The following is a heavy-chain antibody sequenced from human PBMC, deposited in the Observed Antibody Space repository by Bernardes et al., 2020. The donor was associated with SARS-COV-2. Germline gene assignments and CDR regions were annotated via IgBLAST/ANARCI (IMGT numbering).Heavy chain of an antibody. D-gene: IGHD6-13*01. CDR2: INPNSGGT. CDR3: ARDGSSSWYVWFDP. CDR1: GYTFTGYY. V-gene: IGHV1-2*02. Sequence: ASVKVSCKASGYTFTGYYMHWVRQAPGQGLEWMGWINPNSGGTNYAQTFQGRVTMTRDTSISTAYMELSRLRSDDTAVYYCARDGSSSWYVWFDPGGQGTLVTVSS. J-gene: IGHJ5*02.